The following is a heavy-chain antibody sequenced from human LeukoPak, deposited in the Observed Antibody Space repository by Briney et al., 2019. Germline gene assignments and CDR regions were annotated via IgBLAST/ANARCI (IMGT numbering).Heavy chain of an antibody. CDR1: GGSISSYY. V-gene: IGHV4-59*08. CDR3: ATTARHCSDY. CDR2: IHYSGGIT. D-gene: IGHD6-6*01. Sequence: SETLSLTCTVSGGSISSYYWSWIRQPPGKGLEWIGYIHYSGGITYYNPSLKSRVTISVDTSKNQFSLSLSSVTAADTAVYYCATTARHCSDYWGQGTLVTVSS. J-gene: IGHJ4*02.